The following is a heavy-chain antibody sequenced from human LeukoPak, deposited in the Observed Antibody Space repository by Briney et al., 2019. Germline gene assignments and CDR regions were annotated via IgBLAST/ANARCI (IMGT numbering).Heavy chain of an antibody. Sequence: ASVKVSCKASGYTFTSYGISWVRQAPGQGLEWVGWISAYNGNTNYAQKLQGRVTMTTDTSTSTAYMELRSLRSDDTAVYYCAREPKTYSSSWEPLLDYWGQGTLVTVSS. CDR3: AREPKTYSSSWEPLLDY. CDR1: GYTFTSYG. J-gene: IGHJ4*02. CDR2: ISAYNGNT. D-gene: IGHD6-13*01. V-gene: IGHV1-18*01.